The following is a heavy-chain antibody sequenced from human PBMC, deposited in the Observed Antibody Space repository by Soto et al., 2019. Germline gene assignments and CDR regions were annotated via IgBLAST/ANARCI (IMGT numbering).Heavy chain of an antibody. CDR3: ASAREYYYDSSGYYPFDY. Sequence: SETLSLTCTVSGGSISSGGYYWSRIRQHPGKGLEWIGYIYYSGSTYYNPSLKSRVTISVDTSKNQFSLKLSSVTAADTAVYYCASAREYYYDSSGYYPFDYWGQGTLVTVSS. CDR2: IYYSGST. CDR1: GGSISSGGYY. J-gene: IGHJ4*02. V-gene: IGHV4-31*03. D-gene: IGHD3-22*01.